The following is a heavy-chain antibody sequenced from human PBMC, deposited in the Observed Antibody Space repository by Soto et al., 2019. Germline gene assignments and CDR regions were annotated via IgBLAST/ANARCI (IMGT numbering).Heavy chain of an antibody. CDR1: GYTFTSYG. V-gene: IGHV1-18*01. D-gene: IGHD4-17*01. Sequence: ASVKVSCKASGYTFTSYGISWVRQAPGQGLEWMGWISAYNGNTNYAQKLQGRVTMTTDTSTSTAYMELRSLRSDDTAVYYCARVDLLPHDYRGYFLVMDVWGQVTRVTLSS. CDR3: ARVDLLPHDYRGYFLVMDV. J-gene: IGHJ6*02. CDR2: ISAYNGNT.